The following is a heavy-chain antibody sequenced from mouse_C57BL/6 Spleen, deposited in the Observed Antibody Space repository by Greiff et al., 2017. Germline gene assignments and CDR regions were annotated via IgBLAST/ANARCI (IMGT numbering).Heavy chain of an antibody. CDR2: IDPSDSET. CDR3: ARGPYGSSRWYFDV. CDR1: GYTFTSYW. J-gene: IGHJ1*03. V-gene: IGHV1-52*01. D-gene: IGHD1-1*01. Sequence: QVQLQQPGAELVRPGSSVKLSCKASGYTFTSYWMHWVKQRPIQGLEWIGNIDPSDSETHYNQKFKDKATLTVDKSSSTAYMQLSSLTSEDSAVYYCARGPYGSSRWYFDVWGTGTTVTVSS.